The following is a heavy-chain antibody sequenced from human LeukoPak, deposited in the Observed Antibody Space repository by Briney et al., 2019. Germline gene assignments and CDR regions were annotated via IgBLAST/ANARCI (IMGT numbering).Heavy chain of an antibody. J-gene: IGHJ4*02. D-gene: IGHD4-17*01. CDR2: IYTSGST. CDR3: ARERLYGDYENY. Sequence: SQTLSLTCTVSGGSISSGSYYWSWIRQPAGKGLEWIGRIYTSGSTNYNPSLKGRVTISVDTSKNQFSLKLSSVTAADTAVYYCARERLYGDYENYWGQGTLVTVSS. CDR1: GGSISSGSYY. V-gene: IGHV4-61*02.